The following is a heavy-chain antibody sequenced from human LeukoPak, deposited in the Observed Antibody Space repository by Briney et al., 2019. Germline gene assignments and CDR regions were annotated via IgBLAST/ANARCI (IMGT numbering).Heavy chain of an antibody. Sequence: GSLRLSCAASGFTFSSYWMHWVRQAPGKGLVWVSRISTDASSTTYADSVRGRFTIFRDNAKDSVYLQMNSLRAEDSAIYYCAREGFYFFDFWGQGTLVTVSS. CDR3: AREGFYFFDF. V-gene: IGHV3-74*01. J-gene: IGHJ4*01. CDR2: ISTDASST. CDR1: GFTFSSYW.